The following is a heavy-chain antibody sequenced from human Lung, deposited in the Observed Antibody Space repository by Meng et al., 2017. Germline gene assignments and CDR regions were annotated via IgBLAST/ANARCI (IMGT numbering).Heavy chain of an antibody. V-gene: IGHV4-39*01. CDR3: VRSSAWVRTGFDP. Sequence: QPQLQESGPGLGKPSEALSLTCSVSGGSISTSVYYWGWIRQPPGKGLEWIGSIGHSGFTYYTPSVKSRVTVSIDTSKSQFSLKLTSVTAADTAVYFCVRSSAWVRTGFDPWGQGTLVTVSS. CDR2: IGHSGFT. CDR1: GGSISTSVYY. J-gene: IGHJ5*02. D-gene: IGHD3-22*01.